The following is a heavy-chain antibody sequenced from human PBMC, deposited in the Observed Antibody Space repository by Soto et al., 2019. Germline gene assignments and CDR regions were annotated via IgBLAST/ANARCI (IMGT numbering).Heavy chain of an antibody. CDR2: ISAYNGNT. V-gene: IGHV1-18*04. CDR1: GYTFTSYG. D-gene: IGHD6-13*01. CDR3: ASRSSSSWYEAFDI. J-gene: IGHJ3*02. Sequence: ASVKVSCKDSGYTFTSYGISRVRQAPGQGLEWMGWISAYNGNTNYAQKLQGRVTMTTDTSTSTAYMELRSLRSDDTAVYYCASRSSSSWYEAFDIWGQGTMVTVSS.